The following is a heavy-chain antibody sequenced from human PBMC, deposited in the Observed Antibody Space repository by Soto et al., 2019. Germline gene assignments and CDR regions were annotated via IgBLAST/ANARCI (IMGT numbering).Heavy chain of an antibody. J-gene: IGHJ4*02. D-gene: IGHD1-1*01. Sequence: SETLSITCTVSGGSISSGDYYWSWIRQPPGKGLEWLGYIYYSGSTNYNPSLKSRVTISVDTSKNQFSLKLSSVTAADTAVYYCVCVAGSYPDDTLDFWGPGLLVTLSS. CDR2: IYYSGST. V-gene: IGHV4-61*08. CDR1: GGSISSGDYY. CDR3: VCVAGSYPDDTLDF.